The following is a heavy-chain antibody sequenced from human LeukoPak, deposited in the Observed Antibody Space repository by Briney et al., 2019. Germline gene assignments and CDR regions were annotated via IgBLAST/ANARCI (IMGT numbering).Heavy chain of an antibody. CDR2: SNHTGIA. V-gene: IGHV4-34*01. J-gene: IGHJ4*02. CDR1: GASFRAYD. Sequence: LDPLSLTCAVPGASFRAYDWSWMRAPPEKGGEGLGESNHTGIADYNPSLKSRVTISVDTSKNQFSLRLSSVTAADSAVYYCARRTRSGDFIDYWGQGTLVTVSS. D-gene: IGHD3-10*01. CDR3: ARRTRSGDFIDY.